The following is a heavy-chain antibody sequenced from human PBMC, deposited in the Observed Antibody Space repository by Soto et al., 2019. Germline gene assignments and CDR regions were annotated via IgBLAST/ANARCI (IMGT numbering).Heavy chain of an antibody. J-gene: IGHJ4*02. V-gene: IGHV1-69*13. CDR1: GGTFSSYA. CDR2: IIPIFGTA. D-gene: IGHD3-9*01. CDR3: ARGPTLPGFRDY. Sequence: SSVKVSCKASGGTFSSYAISWVRQAPGQGLEWMGGIIPIFGTANYAQKFQGRVTITAAESTSTAYMELSSLRSEDTAVYYCARGPTLPGFRDYWGQGTLVTVSS.